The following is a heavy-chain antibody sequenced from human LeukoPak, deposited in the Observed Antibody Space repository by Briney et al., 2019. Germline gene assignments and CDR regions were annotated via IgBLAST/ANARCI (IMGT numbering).Heavy chain of an antibody. D-gene: IGHD6-19*01. CDR3: ASDPPGYSSGGDY. CDR1: GFTFSSYS. J-gene: IGHJ4*02. CDR2: IGSSSSYI. V-gene: IGHV3-21*01. Sequence: GGSLRLSCAASGFTFSSYSMNWVRQAPGKGLEWVSSIGSSSSYIYYADSVKGRFTISRDNARNSLYLQMNSLRAEGTAVYYCASDPPGYSSGGDYWGQGTLVTVSS.